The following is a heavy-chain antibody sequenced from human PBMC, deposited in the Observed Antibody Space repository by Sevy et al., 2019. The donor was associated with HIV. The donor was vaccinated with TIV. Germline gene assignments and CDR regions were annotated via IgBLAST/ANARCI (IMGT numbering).Heavy chain of an antibody. CDR3: ARDLGGMSSSWSDYYYYGMDV. CDR2: ISSSSSYI. D-gene: IGHD6-13*01. Sequence: GGSLRLSCAASGFTFSSYSMNWVRQAPGKGLEWVSSISSSSSYIYYADSVKGRFTISRDNAKNSLYLQMNSLRAEDMAVYYCARDLGGMSSSWSDYYYYGMDVWGQGTTVTVSS. CDR1: GFTFSSYS. J-gene: IGHJ6*02. V-gene: IGHV3-21*01.